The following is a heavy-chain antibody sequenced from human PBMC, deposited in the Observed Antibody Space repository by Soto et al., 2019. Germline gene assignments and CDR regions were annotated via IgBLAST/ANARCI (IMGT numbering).Heavy chain of an antibody. CDR3: AHIDPEIVTVGGHGGFDY. V-gene: IGHV2-5*02. CDR1: GFSLTSGVG. D-gene: IGHD5-12*01. Sequence: QITLKESGPTLVRPPQTLTLTCTFSGFSLTSGVGVGWIRQPPGKALEWLALLYWDDDKRYSPSLKNRLTITKDPSKNQVVLTMTNVGPVDTATYFCAHIDPEIVTVGGHGGFDYWGQGTLVTVSS. J-gene: IGHJ4*02. CDR2: LYWDDDK.